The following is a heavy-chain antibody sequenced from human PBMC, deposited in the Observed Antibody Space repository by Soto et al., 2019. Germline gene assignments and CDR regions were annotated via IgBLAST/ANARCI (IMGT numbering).Heavy chain of an antibody. D-gene: IGHD3-16*01. CDR3: ARGLTMGQLPSHFDH. CDR1: GGSVSNDSFY. V-gene: IGHV4-61*01. CDR2: VHSSGIT. J-gene: IGHJ5*02. Sequence: SETLSLTCTVSGGSVSNDSFYWSWIRHPPGKGLEWIGYVHSSGITNYNPSLKRRVTISVDTSRNQFSLRLSSVTAADTAVYYCARGLTMGQLPSHFDHWGQGTLVTVSS.